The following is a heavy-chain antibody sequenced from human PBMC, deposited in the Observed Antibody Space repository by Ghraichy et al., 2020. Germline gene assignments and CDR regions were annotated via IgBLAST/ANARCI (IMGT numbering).Heavy chain of an antibody. J-gene: IGHJ4*02. CDR1: GFSFSRYA. V-gene: IGHV3-64D*06. D-gene: IGHD6-13*01. CDR2: ISVNGGST. Sequence: GGSLRLSCSASGFSFSRYAMHWVRQAPGKGLESLAAISVNGGSTYYADSVKGRFTISRDNSKNTLFLQMSSLRAEDTTVYYCVKDLVSSWYLIDNWGQRTLVTV. CDR3: VKDLVSSWYLIDN.